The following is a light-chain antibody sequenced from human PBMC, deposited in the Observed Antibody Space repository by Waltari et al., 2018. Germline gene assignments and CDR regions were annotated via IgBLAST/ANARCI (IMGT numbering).Light chain of an antibody. CDR2: KDS. V-gene: IGLV3-25*03. CDR1: AFPKQL. J-gene: IGLJ3*02. Sequence: SFELTQPPSVSVSPGQTARITCSGTAFPKQLPYWYQKKPGQAPVLIIYKDSERPSGVPERFSGSTSGTTVTLTISGVQAEDEADYFCQSADYTHTVFGGGTKLTVL. CDR3: QSADYTHTV.